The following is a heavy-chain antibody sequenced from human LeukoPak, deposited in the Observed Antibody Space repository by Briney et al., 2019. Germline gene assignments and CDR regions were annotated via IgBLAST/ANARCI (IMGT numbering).Heavy chain of an antibody. CDR1: GGSISSGSYY. V-gene: IGHV4-61*02. CDR3: ARDFGNNWFDP. CDR2: IYTSGST. J-gene: IGHJ5*02. D-gene: IGHD1-14*01. Sequence: PSETLSLTCTVSGGSISSGSYYWSWIRQPAGKGLEWIGRIYTSGSTNYNPSLKSRVTISVDTSKNQFSLKLSSVTAADTAVYYCARDFGNNWFDPWGQGTLVTVSS.